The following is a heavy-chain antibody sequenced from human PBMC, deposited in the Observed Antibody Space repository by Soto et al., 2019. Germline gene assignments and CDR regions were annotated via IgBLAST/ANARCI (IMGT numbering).Heavy chain of an antibody. CDR1: GFTFSSYG. CDR3: AKDLRAGSGCYHY. Sequence: QVQLVESGGGVVQPGRSLRLSCAASGFTFSSYGMHWVRQAPGKGLEWVAVISYDGSNKYYADSVKGRFTISRDNSKNPQYLQMSGLRAEDTAGDYGAKDLRAGSGCYHYWGQGTLVTVSS. J-gene: IGHJ4*02. D-gene: IGHD6-19*01. V-gene: IGHV3-30*18. CDR2: ISYDGSNK.